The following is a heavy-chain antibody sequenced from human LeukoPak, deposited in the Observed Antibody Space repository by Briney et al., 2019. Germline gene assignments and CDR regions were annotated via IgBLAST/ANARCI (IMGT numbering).Heavy chain of an antibody. D-gene: IGHD5-12*01. CDR1: GGSFSGYY. V-gene: IGHV4-34*01. CDR2: INHSGST. CDR3: ARRVGVATIHNYMGYFQH. Sequence: SETLSLTCAVYGGSFSGYYWSWIRQPPGKGLEWIGEINHSGSTNYNPSLKSRVTISVDTSKNQFSLKLSSVTAADTAVYYCARRVGVATIHNYMGYFQHWGQGTLVTVSS. J-gene: IGHJ1*01.